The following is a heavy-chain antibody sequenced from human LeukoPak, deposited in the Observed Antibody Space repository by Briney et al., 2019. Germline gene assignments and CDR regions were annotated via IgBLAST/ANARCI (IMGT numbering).Heavy chain of an antibody. V-gene: IGHV3-23*01. CDR3: AKQYYHTSGSFDY. CDR2: ISGSGGST. J-gene: IGHJ4*02. CDR1: GLTFSNHA. D-gene: IGHD3-10*01. Sequence: GGSLRLSCAASGLTFSNHAMSWVRQAPGKGLEWVSGISGSGGSTYYADSVKGRFTISRDNSKNTLYLQMNSLRAEDAALYYCAKQYYHTSGSFDYWGQGVLVTVSS.